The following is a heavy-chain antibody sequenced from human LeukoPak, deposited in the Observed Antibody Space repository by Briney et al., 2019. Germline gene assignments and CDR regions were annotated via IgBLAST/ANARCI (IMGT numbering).Heavy chain of an antibody. D-gene: IGHD3-3*01. CDR1: GYTFTDYY. J-gene: IGHJ3*02. CDR2: ISAYNGNT. V-gene: IGHV1-18*04. Sequence: GASVKVSCKASGYTFTDYYMHWVRQAPGQGLEWMGWISAYNGNTNYAQKLQGRVTMTTDTSTSTAYMELRSLRSDDTAVYYCARRTLTIRTFDIWGQGTMVTVSS. CDR3: ARRTLTIRTFDI.